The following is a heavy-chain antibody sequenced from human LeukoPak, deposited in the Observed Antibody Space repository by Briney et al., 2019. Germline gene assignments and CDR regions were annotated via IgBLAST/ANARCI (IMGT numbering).Heavy chain of an antibody. CDR2: INYREYT. J-gene: IGHJ5*02. CDR1: GGSIRSHY. D-gene: IGHD3-22*01. CDR3: ARRYRGDSSNWDWFDP. V-gene: IGHV4-59*11. Sequence: SETLSLTCTVSGGSIRSHYWSWIRQPPGKGLEWIGYINYREYTNYNPSLKSRVAISVDVSKNQFSLKLTSVTAADTAVYYCARRYRGDSSNWDWFDPWGQGTLVTVSS.